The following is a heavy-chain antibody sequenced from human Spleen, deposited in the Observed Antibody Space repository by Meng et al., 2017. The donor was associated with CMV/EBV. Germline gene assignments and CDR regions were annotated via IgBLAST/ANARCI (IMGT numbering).Heavy chain of an antibody. D-gene: IGHD4-17*01. CDR3: TREFLPSDYGDYPDY. V-gene: IGHV3-7*01. CDR2: MRQDGNEE. CDR1: GFTFSKYW. Sequence: GGSLRLSCAASGFTFSKYWMSWVRQAPGKGLEWVANMRQDGNEEYYADSVRGRFTISRDNAKNSLYLQMNSLRADDTAVYYCTREFLPSDYGDYPDYWGLGTLVTVSS. J-gene: IGHJ4*02.